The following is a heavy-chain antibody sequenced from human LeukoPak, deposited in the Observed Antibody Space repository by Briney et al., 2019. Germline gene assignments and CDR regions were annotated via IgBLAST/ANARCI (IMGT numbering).Heavy chain of an antibody. D-gene: IGHD4-23*01. J-gene: IGHJ4*02. CDR3: AREEGVDGTSGINN. V-gene: IGHV3-33*01. CDR2: IWYNGNT. CDR1: GFTFSTYG. Sequence: GGSLRLSCAASGFTFSTYGMPWVRQAPGKGLEWVSDIWYNGNTYYADSVKGRFTISRDNSKSTLYLQMNSLRAEDTAVYYCAREEGVDGTSGINNWGQGTLVIVSS.